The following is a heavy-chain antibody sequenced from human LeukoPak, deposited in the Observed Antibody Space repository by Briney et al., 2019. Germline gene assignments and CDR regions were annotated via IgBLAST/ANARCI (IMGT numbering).Heavy chain of an antibody. D-gene: IGHD3-22*01. CDR3: AREGGKDYYDSSGYYDY. Sequence: SVKVSCKASGGTFSSYAISWVRQAPGQGLEWMGGIIPIFGTANYAQKFQGRVTITADESTSTAYMELSSLRSEDTAVYYCAREGGKDYYDSSGYYDYWGQGTLVTVSS. CDR2: IIPIFGTA. CDR1: GGTFSSYA. J-gene: IGHJ4*02. V-gene: IGHV1-69*13.